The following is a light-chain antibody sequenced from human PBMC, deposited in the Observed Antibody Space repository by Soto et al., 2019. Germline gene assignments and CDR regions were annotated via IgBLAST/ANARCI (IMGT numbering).Light chain of an antibody. CDR1: QSVSNNY. J-gene: IGKJ2*02. V-gene: IGKV3-20*01. Sequence: EIVLTQSPDTLSLFPGERATLSCRASQSVSNNYLAWYQHKPGQAPRLLIYDASRRATGIPDRFSGSGSGTDFTLTISRLEPEDIAVYYCQHYATSPRTFGQGTKLEIK. CDR2: DAS. CDR3: QHYATSPRT.